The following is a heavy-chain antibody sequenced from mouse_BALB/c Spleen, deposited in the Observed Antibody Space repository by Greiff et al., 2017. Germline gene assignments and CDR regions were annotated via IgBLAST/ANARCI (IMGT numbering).Heavy chain of an antibody. J-gene: IGHJ4*01. D-gene: IGHD2-3*01. Sequence: QVQLKESGPGLVQPSQSLSITCTVSGFSLTSYGVHWVRQSPGKGLEWLGVIWSGGSTDYNAAFISRLSISKDNSKSQVFFKMNSLQANDTAIYYCARVGDGYYRHYAMDYWGQGTSVTVSS. CDR3: ARVGDGYYRHYAMDY. CDR1: GFSLTSYG. V-gene: IGHV2-2*02. CDR2: IWSGGST.